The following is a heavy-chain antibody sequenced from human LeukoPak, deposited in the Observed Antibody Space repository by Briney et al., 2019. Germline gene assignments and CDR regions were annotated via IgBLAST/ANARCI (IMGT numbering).Heavy chain of an antibody. Sequence: SETLSLTCAVYGGSFSSYYWSWIRQPPGKGLEWIGYIYYSGSTNYNPSLKSRVTISVDTSKNQFSLKLSSVTAADTAVYYCARRNGYSYVIDYWGQGTLVTVSS. J-gene: IGHJ4*02. V-gene: IGHV4-59*08. CDR3: ARRNGYSYVIDY. CDR1: GGSFSSYY. D-gene: IGHD5-18*01. CDR2: IYYSGST.